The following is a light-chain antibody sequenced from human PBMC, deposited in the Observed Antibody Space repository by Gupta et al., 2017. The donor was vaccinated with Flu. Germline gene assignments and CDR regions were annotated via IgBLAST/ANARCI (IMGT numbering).Light chain of an antibody. V-gene: IGKV1-5*03. CDR3: QQDFSYRS. CDR1: QNIDEW. J-gene: IGKJ1*01. CDR2: KAS. Sequence: GDTVTISCRASQNIDEWLAWYQLKPGKAPKLLIYKASTLENGVPSRFSGSGSGAKFTLTINNLQRDDSASYFCQQDFSYRSFGQGTKVEIK.